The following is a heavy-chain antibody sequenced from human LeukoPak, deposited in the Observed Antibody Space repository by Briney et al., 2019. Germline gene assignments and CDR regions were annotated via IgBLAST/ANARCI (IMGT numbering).Heavy chain of an antibody. CDR2: IKQDRSEK. CDR3: ARGLDILTGRKRFDY. V-gene: IGHV3-7*03. J-gene: IGHJ4*02. D-gene: IGHD3-9*01. Sequence: GGSLRLSCAASGFTFNRYCMSWVRQAPGKGLEWVANIKQDRSEKYYVDSVKGRFTISRDNAENSLYLQMNSLRAEDTAVYYCARGLDILTGRKRFDYWGQGTLVTVSS. CDR1: GFTFNRYC.